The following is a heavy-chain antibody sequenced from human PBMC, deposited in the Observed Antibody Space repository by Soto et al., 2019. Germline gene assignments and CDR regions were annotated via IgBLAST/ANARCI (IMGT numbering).Heavy chain of an antibody. D-gene: IGHD3-16*01. Sequence: QVQLVQSGAEVKKPGSSVKVSCKASGGTFSSYTISWVRQAPGQGLEWMGRIIPILGIANYAQKFQGRATITADKSTSTAYMELSSPESEDTAMNYCARDTPDDYVDSVLVDYWGQGTLVTVSS. CDR3: ARDTPDDYVDSVLVDY. CDR1: GGTFSSYT. CDR2: IIPILGIA. J-gene: IGHJ4*02. V-gene: IGHV1-69*08.